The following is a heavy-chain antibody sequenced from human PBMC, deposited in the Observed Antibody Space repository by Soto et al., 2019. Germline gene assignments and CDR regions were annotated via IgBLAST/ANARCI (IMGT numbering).Heavy chain of an antibody. CDR1: GFTFTSSA. CDR2: IVVGSGNT. V-gene: IGHV1-58*01. J-gene: IGHJ4*02. Sequence: SVKVSCKASGFTFTSSAVQWVRQARGQRLEWIGWIVVGSGNTNYAQKFQERVTITRDMSTSTAYMELSSLRSEDTAVYYCAADLTSYYDSSGPSGYWGQGTLVTFSS. CDR3: AADLTSYYDSSGPSGY. D-gene: IGHD3-22*01.